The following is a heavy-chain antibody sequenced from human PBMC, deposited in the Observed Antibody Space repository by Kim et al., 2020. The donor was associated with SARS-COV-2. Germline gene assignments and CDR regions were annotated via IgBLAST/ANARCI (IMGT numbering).Heavy chain of an antibody. D-gene: IGHD5-18*01. J-gene: IGHJ2*01. CDR2: IYTSGST. CDR1: GGSISSYY. CDR3: ARGGRGYSYGSANYDWYFDL. V-gene: IGHV4-4*07. Sequence: SETLSLTCTASGGSISSYYWSWIRQPAGKGLEWIGRIYTSGSTNYNPSLKSRVTMSVDTSKNQFSLKLSSVTAADTAVYYCARGGRGYSYGSANYDWYFDLWGRGTLVTVSS.